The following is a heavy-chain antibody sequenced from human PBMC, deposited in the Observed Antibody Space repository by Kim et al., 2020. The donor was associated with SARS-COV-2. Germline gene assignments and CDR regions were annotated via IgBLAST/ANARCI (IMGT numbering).Heavy chain of an antibody. J-gene: IGHJ3*02. CDR3: ASHPGSAFET. CDR1: ESTFASYW. V-gene: IGHV3-7*01. Sequence: GGSLRLSCAGSESTFASYWMTWVRQAPGKGLEYMARIKQDGSERDHADSVEGRFTISRDNGKRSLYLQMNSLRVEDTAVYYCASHPGSAFETWGRGTMVTVTS. CDR2: IKQDGSER. D-gene: IGHD3-10*01.